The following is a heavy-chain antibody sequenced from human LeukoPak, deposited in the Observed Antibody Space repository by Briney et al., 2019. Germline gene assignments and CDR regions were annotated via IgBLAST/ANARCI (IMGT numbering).Heavy chain of an antibody. CDR2: MNPNSGST. Sequence: VKVSCKASGYTFTSYDINWVRQATGQGLEWMGWMNPNSGSTGYAQKFQGRVTITRNTSISTAYMELSGLRSEDTAVYYCARARSTGYPYYFEYWGQGTLVTVSS. D-gene: IGHD5-12*01. J-gene: IGHJ4*02. V-gene: IGHV1-8*03. CDR3: ARARSTGYPYYFEY. CDR1: GYTFTSYD.